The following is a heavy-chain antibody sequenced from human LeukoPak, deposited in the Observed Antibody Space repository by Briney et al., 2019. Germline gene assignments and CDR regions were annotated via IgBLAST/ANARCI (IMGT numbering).Heavy chain of an antibody. CDR2: INHSGST. J-gene: IGHJ4*02. CDR1: GGSFSGYY. D-gene: IGHD6-19*01. Sequence: SETLSLTCAVCGGSFSGYYWSWIRQPPGKGLEGIGEINHSGSTNYNPSLKSRVTISVDTSKNQFSLKLSSVTAADTAVYYCARGRQVRQWLVLFDYWGQGTLVTVSS. V-gene: IGHV4-34*01. CDR3: ARGRQVRQWLVLFDY.